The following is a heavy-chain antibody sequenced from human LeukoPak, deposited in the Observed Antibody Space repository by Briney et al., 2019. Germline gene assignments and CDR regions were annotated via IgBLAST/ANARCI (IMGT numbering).Heavy chain of an antibody. CDR3: ARVRAKIVVAPAAMDY. CDR1: GFTFSSYA. Sequence: GGSLRLSCAASGFTFSSYAMSWVRQAPGKGLEWVSAISGSGGSTYYADSVKGRFTISRDNSKNTLYLQMNSLRAEDTAVYYCARVRAKIVVAPAAMDYWGQGTLVTVSS. J-gene: IGHJ4*02. CDR2: ISGSGGST. V-gene: IGHV3-23*01. D-gene: IGHD2-2*01.